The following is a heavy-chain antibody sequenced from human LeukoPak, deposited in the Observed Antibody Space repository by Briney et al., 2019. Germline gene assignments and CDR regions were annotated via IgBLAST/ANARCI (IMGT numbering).Heavy chain of an antibody. J-gene: IGHJ4*02. V-gene: IGHV3-30*04. D-gene: IGHD3-22*01. CDR3: ARGVTMIVVVIDYFDY. Sequence: PGRSLRLSCAASGFTFSSYAMHWVRQAPGKGLEWVAVISYDGSNKYYADSVKGRFTISRDNSKNTLYLQMNSLRAEDTAVYYCARGVTMIVVVIDYFDYWGQGTLVTVSS. CDR1: GFTFSSYA. CDR2: ISYDGSNK.